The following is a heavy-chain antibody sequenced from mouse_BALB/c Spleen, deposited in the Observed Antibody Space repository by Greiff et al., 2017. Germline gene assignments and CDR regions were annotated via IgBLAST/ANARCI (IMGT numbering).Heavy chain of an antibody. CDR2: ISSGSSTI. V-gene: IGHV5-17*02. J-gene: IGHJ4*01. CDR1: GFTFSSFG. Sequence: EVQGVESGGGLVQPGGSRKLSCAASGFTFSSFGMHWVRQAPEKGLEWVAYISSGSSTIYYADTVKGRFTISRDNPKNTLFLQMTSLRSEDTAMYYWARSTPEAMGFWGQRTSVTVSS. CDR3: ARSTPEAMGF.